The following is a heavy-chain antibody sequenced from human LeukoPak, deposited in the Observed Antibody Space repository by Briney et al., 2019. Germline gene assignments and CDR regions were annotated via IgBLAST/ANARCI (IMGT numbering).Heavy chain of an antibody. D-gene: IGHD1-26*01. CDR1: GFTFSSYG. J-gene: IGHJ4*02. V-gene: IGHV3-30*18. CDR3: AKDREGASDY. Sequence: GGSLRLSCAASGFTFSSYGMHWVRQAPGKGLEWVAVISYDGSNKYYADSVKGRFTISRDNSKNMLYLQMNSLRAEDTAVYYCAKDREGASDYWGQGTLVTVSS. CDR2: ISYDGSNK.